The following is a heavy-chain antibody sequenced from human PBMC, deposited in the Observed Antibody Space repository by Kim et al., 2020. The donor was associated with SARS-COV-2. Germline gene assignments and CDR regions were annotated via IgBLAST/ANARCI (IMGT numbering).Heavy chain of an antibody. V-gene: IGHV4-39*01. CDR3: ARLGGSYDSSGGIFSVGY. Sequence: SETLSLTCTVSGGSISSSSYYWGWIRQPPGKGLEWIGSIYYSGSTYYNPSLKSRVTISVDTSKNQFSLKLSSVTAADTAVYYCARLGGSYDSSGGIFSVGYWGQGTLVTVSS. D-gene: IGHD3-22*01. J-gene: IGHJ4*02. CDR1: GGSISSSSYY. CDR2: IYYSGST.